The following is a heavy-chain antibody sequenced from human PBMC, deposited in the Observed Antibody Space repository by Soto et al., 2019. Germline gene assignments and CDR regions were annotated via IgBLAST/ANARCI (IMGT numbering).Heavy chain of an antibody. CDR3: ARERSRSGIVGATTRYFDY. Sequence: ASVKVSCKXSGYTFTSYYMHWVRQAPGQGLEWMGIINPSGGSTSYAQKFQGRVTMTRDTSTSTVYMELGSLRSEDTAVYYCARERSRSGIVGATTRYFDYWGQGTLVTVSS. CDR1: GYTFTSYY. D-gene: IGHD1-26*01. CDR2: INPSGGST. J-gene: IGHJ4*02. V-gene: IGHV1-46*01.